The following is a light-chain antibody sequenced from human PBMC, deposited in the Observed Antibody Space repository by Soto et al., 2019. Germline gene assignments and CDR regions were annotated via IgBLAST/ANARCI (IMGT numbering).Light chain of an antibody. CDR1: SSNIGSNY. CDR2: RDN. Sequence: QSVLTQPPSASGTPGQRVTISCSGSSSNIGSNYVSWYQQLPRTAPKLLMYRDNHRPSGVPDRFSGSRSGTSASLAISGLRSDDEADYYCAAWDGSLSGLYVFGTGTKVTVL. CDR3: AAWDGSLSGLYV. V-gene: IGLV1-47*01. J-gene: IGLJ1*01.